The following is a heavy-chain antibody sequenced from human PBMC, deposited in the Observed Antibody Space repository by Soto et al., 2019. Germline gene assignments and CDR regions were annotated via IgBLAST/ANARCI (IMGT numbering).Heavy chain of an antibody. CDR3: ARDRGYDAHDYYYNAMDV. J-gene: IGHJ6*02. CDR1: GFTFRTYT. D-gene: IGHD2-15*01. V-gene: IGHV3-21*01. Sequence: WVSLGLSCISSGFTFRTYTMNRVRQAHGKGLEWVSGIRGFSPYTFYAEAVKGRFTISRDNAKISLYLQINSLRAEDTAVYYCARDRGYDAHDYYYNAMDVWGQGTTVTVSS. CDR2: IRGFSPYT.